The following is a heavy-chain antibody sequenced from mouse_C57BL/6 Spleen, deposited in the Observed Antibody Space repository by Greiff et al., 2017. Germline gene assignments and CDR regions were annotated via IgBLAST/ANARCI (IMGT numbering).Heavy chain of an antibody. Sequence: QVQLKQPGAELVMPGASVKLSCKASGYTFTSYWMHWVKQRPGHGLEWIGEIDPSDSYTNYNQKFKGKSTLTVDKSSSTAYMQLSSLTSEDSAVXYCARSLYYGSSQYFDVWGTGTTVTVSS. CDR1: GYTFTSYW. CDR3: ARSLYYGSSQYFDV. CDR2: IDPSDSYT. J-gene: IGHJ1*03. D-gene: IGHD1-1*01. V-gene: IGHV1-69*01.